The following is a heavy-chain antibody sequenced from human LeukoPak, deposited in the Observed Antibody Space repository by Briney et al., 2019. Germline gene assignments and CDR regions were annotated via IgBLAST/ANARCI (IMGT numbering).Heavy chain of an antibody. V-gene: IGHV3-9*01. CDR3: AKDIRVGYCSGGSCPRDAFDI. Sequence: GGSLRLSCAASGFTFDDYAMHWVRQAPGKGLEWVSGISWNSGSIGYADSVKGRFTISRDNAKNSLYLQMNSLRAEDTALYYCAKDIRVGYCSGGSCPRDAFDIWGQGTMVTVSS. CDR2: ISWNSGSI. D-gene: IGHD2-15*01. CDR1: GFTFDDYA. J-gene: IGHJ3*02.